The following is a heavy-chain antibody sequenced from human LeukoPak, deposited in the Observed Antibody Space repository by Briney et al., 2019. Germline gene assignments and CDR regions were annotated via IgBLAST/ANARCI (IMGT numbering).Heavy chain of an antibody. J-gene: IGHJ5*02. CDR1: GGSITSYY. CDR2: IYYSGST. Sequence: SETPSLTCTVSGGSITSYYWSWIRQPPGKGLEWIGYIYYSGSTNYNPSLKSRVAISVDTSKNQFSLKLSSVTAADTAVYYCARGGVNYKIAGPWGQGALVTVSS. D-gene: IGHD3-10*01. V-gene: IGHV4-59*01. CDR3: ARGGVNYKIAGP.